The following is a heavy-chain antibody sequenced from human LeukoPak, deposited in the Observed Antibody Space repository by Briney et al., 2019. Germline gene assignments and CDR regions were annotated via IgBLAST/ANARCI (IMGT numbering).Heavy chain of an antibody. Sequence: PSETLSLTCTVSGGSISSYYWGWIRQPPGKGLEWIGSIYYSGSTYYNPSLKSRVTISVDTSKNQFSLKLSSVTAADTAVYYCARRLRARPAALGYFDYWGQGTLVTVSS. CDR3: ARRLRARPAALGYFDY. CDR1: GGSISSYY. CDR2: IYYSGST. D-gene: IGHD2-2*01. V-gene: IGHV4-39*01. J-gene: IGHJ4*02.